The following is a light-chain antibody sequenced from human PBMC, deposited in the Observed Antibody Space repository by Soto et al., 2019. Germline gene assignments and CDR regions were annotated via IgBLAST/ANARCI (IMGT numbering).Light chain of an antibody. CDR1: QSINSE. Sequence: EIVMTQSPATLSLSPGERAALSFRASQSINSELAWYQQKPGQPPRLLIYGASIRATGVPARFTGSESGSESTLTISGLQSEDFAVYYCQQGHTWPLSFGQGTRLDI. J-gene: IGKJ2*01. CDR3: QQGHTWPLS. CDR2: GAS. V-gene: IGKV3-15*01.